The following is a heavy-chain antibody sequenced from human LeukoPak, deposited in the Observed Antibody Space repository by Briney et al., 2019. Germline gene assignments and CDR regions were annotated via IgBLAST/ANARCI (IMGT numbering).Heavy chain of an antibody. V-gene: IGHV3-74*01. Sequence: PGGSLRLSCAASGFTFSSYWMHWVRQAPGKGLVWVSRINTDGSSTSYADSVKGRFTISRDNAKDTLYLQMNSLRAEDTAVYYCARTYSSSSGIDYWGQGTLVTVSS. J-gene: IGHJ4*02. CDR3: ARTYSSSSGIDY. D-gene: IGHD6-6*01. CDR2: INTDGSST. CDR1: GFTFSSYW.